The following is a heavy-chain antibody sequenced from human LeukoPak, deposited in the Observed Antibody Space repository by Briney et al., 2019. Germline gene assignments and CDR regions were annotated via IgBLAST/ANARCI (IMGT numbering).Heavy chain of an antibody. D-gene: IGHD1-26*01. Sequence: GGSLRLSCAASGFTFSSYSMNWVRQAPGKGLEWVSSISSSSSYIYYADSVKGRFTISRDNAKNSLYLQMNSLRAEDTAVYYCAKDLFRSPQIDYWGQGTLVTVSS. J-gene: IGHJ4*02. CDR3: AKDLFRSPQIDY. CDR1: GFTFSSYS. V-gene: IGHV3-21*01. CDR2: ISSSSSYI.